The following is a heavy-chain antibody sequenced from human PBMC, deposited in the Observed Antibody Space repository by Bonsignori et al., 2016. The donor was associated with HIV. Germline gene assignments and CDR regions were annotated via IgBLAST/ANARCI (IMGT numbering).Heavy chain of an antibody. D-gene: IGHD4-17*01. V-gene: IGHV4-38-2*01. CDR2: IYHSGST. CDR3: ARTPDYGDQYYFDY. J-gene: IGHJ4*02. Sequence: WIRQPPGKGLEWIGSIYHSGSTYYNPSLKSRVTISVDTSKNQFSLKLSSVTAADTAVYYCARTPDYGDQYYFDYWGQGTLVTVSS.